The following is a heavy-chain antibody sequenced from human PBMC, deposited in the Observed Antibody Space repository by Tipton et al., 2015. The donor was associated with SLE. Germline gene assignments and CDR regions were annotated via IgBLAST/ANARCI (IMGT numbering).Heavy chain of an antibody. Sequence: SLRLSCEASGFIVSSDYMCWVRQAPGKGLEWVSVIYGGGGPYYADSVQGRFTLSRDLSKNTLYLQMNSLRAEDTAVYYCARARRLTGIDFDYWGQGTLVTVSS. D-gene: IGHD7-27*01. CDR3: ARARRLTGIDFDY. J-gene: IGHJ4*02. CDR2: IYGGGGP. CDR1: GFIVSSDY. V-gene: IGHV3-53*05.